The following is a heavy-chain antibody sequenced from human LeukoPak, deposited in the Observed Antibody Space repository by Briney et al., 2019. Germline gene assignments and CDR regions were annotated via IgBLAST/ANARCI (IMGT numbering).Heavy chain of an antibody. V-gene: IGHV3-15*07. D-gene: IGHD2-21*01. CDR1: GFTFSNAY. CDR2: IKPKTDGETT. J-gene: IGHJ4*02. CDR3: ITPLPYSAQ. Sequence: GGSLRLSCAASGFTFSNAYMNWVRQAPGKGLEWVGRIKPKTDGETTVYAAPVKDRFSISRDDSKSMMYLQMNSLKTEDTAVYYCITPLPYSAQGGQGTLVTVSS.